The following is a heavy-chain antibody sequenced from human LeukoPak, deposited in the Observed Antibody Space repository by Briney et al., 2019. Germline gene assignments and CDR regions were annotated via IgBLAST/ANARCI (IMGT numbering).Heavy chain of an antibody. V-gene: IGHV3-48*04. D-gene: IGHD3-3*01. Sequence: GGSLRLSCAASGFTFSSYSMNWVRQAPGKGLEWVSYISSSSSTIYYADSVKGRFTISRDNAKNSLYLQMNSLRAEDTAVYYCARDDDYGMDVWGQGTTVTVSS. J-gene: IGHJ6*02. CDR1: GFTFSSYS. CDR2: ISSSSSTI. CDR3: ARDDDYGMDV.